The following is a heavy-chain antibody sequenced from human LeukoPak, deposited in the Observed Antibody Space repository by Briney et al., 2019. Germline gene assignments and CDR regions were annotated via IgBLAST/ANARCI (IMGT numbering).Heavy chain of an antibody. Sequence: SETLSLTCTVSGGSISSSNYCWGWIRQPPGKGLEWIGGIYYSGSTYYNPSLKSRVAMSVDTSKNQFSLKLSSVTAADTAVYYCARQGRFLESLLFDYWGQGTLATVSS. CDR2: IYYSGST. CDR3: ARQGRFLESLLFDY. V-gene: IGHV4-39*01. CDR1: GGSISSSNYC. D-gene: IGHD3-3*01. J-gene: IGHJ4*02.